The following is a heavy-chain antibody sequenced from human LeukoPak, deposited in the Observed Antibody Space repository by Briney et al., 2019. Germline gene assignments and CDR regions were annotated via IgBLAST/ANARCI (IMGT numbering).Heavy chain of an antibody. D-gene: IGHD2/OR15-2a*01. J-gene: IGHJ4*02. CDR2: LSGNGGGT. V-gene: IGHV3-23*01. CDR3: AKDSFPGAN. CDR1: GFTFSNFA. Sequence: TGGSLRLSCTASGFTFSNFAMSWVRQAPGEGLEWLSNLSGNGGGTSYADSVKGRFTISRDNSKNTLYLQMNSLKAEDTAVYYCAKDSFPGANWGQGTLVTVSS.